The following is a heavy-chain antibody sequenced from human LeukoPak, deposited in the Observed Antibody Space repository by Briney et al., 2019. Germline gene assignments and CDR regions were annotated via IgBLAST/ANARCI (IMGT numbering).Heavy chain of an antibody. V-gene: IGHV4-59*08. J-gene: IGHJ4*02. CDR2: IYYSGST. CDR3: ARQESSGRYN. D-gene: IGHD6-19*01. CDR1: GGSFSGYY. Sequence: SETLSLTCAVYGGSFSGYYWSWIRQPPGKGLEWIGYIYYSGSTNYNPSLKSRVTISVDTSKNQFSLKLSSVTAADTAVYYCARQESSGRYNWGQGTLVTVSS.